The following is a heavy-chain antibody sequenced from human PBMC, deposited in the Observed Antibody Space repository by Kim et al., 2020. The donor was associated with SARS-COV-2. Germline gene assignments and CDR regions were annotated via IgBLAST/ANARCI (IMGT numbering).Heavy chain of an antibody. V-gene: IGHV4-31*02. Sequence: YNPSLKSRVTISVDTSKNQFSLKLSSVTAADTAVYYCAASDSSSWVRGDYWGQGTLVTVSS. J-gene: IGHJ4*02. D-gene: IGHD6-13*01. CDR3: AASDSSSWVRGDY.